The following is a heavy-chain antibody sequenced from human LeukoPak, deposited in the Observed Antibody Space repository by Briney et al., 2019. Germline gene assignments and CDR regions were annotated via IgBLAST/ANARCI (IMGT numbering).Heavy chain of an antibody. J-gene: IGHJ5*02. D-gene: IGHD3-9*01. CDR3: ARDPLRYFDWLPRRAPESNWFDP. Sequence: GASVKVSCKASGYTFTSYDINWVRQATGQGLEWMXXXXXXXXXXXXAQKFQGRVTMTRNTSISTAYMELSSLRSEDTAVYYCARDPLRYFDWLPRRAPESNWFDPWGQGTLVTVSS. CDR2: XXXXXXXX. CDR1: GYTFTSYD. V-gene: IGHV1-8*01.